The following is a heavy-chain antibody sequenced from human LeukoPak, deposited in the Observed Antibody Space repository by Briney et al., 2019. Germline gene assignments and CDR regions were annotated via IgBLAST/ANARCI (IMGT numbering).Heavy chain of an antibody. CDR3: AKDSEVGATRSAFDY. D-gene: IGHD1-26*01. CDR1: GFTVSSNY. Sequence: GGTLRLSCAASGFTVSSNYMSWVRQAPGKGLEWVAVIWYDGSNKYYADSVKGRFTISRDNSKNTLYLQMNSPRAEDTAVYDCAKDSEVGATRSAFDYWGQGTLVTVSS. CDR2: IWYDGSNK. J-gene: IGHJ4*02. V-gene: IGHV3-33*06.